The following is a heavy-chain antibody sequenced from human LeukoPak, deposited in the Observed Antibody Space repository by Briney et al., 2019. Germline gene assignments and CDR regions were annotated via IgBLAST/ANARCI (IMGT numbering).Heavy chain of an antibody. D-gene: IGHD6-19*01. J-gene: IGHJ4*02. Sequence: SETLSPTCTVSGDSISNYYWSWIRQPPGKGLEWIGYIYYSGSTYYNPSLKSRVTISLDTSKNQFSLKLSSVTAADTAVYYCVRTEVSSGSEDYWGQGTLVTVSS. CDR2: IYYSGST. CDR3: VRTEVSSGSEDY. V-gene: IGHV4-30-4*08. CDR1: GDSISNYY.